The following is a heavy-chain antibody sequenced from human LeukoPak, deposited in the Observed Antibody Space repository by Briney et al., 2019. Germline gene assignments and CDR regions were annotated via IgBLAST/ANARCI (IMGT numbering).Heavy chain of an antibody. Sequence: GRSLRLSCAASGFTFDDYAMHWVRQAPGKGLEWVSGISWNSGSIGYADSVKGRFTISRDNAKNSLYLQMNSLRAEDTALYYCAKGDFIAAAGTPYYYGMDVWGQGTTVTVSS. CDR3: AKGDFIAAAGTPYYYGMDV. CDR1: GFTFDDYA. J-gene: IGHJ6*02. CDR2: ISWNSGSI. V-gene: IGHV3-9*01. D-gene: IGHD6-13*01.